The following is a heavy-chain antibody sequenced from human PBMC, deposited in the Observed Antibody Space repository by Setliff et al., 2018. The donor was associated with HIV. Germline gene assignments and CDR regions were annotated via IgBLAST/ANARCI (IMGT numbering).Heavy chain of an antibody. CDR1: GGSISSHY. CDR3: ARGGSAVVPGRNYWYFDL. CDR2: IYNSGTT. J-gene: IGHJ2*01. Sequence: SETLSLTCTVSGGSISSHYWNWIRQPPGKGLEWIGYIYNSGTTNYNPSLRSRVATSVDTSKNQFSLKLSSVTAVDTAVYFCARGGSAVVPGRNYWYFDLWGRGTLVTVSS. V-gene: IGHV4-59*11. D-gene: IGHD5-18*01.